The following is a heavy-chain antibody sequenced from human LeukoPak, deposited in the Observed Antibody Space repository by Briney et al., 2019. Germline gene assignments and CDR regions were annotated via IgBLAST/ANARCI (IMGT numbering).Heavy chain of an antibody. Sequence: EASVKVSCKASGGTFNSYAISWVRQAPGQGLEWMGGIIPIFGTTNYARKFRGRVTLTADKSTRTAYMELSSLRSEDTAVYYCARENDSRDPPHFDYWGQGTLVTVSS. CDR1: GGTFNSYA. V-gene: IGHV1-69*06. CDR3: ARENDSRDPPHFDY. D-gene: IGHD3-16*01. CDR2: IIPIFGTT. J-gene: IGHJ4*02.